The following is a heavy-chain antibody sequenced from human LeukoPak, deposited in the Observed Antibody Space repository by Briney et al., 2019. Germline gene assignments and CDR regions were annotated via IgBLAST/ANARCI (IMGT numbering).Heavy chain of an antibody. Sequence: GGSLRLSCAAAGFTFSNAWMSWVSQAPGKGLEWVGRIKGKTDGGTTDYAAPVKGRCTISRDDSKNTLYLQMNSLNNEDTAVYYCARPRYGDYPEYYFDYWGQGTLVTVSS. CDR3: ARPRYGDYPEYYFDY. D-gene: IGHD4-17*01. CDR2: IKGKTDGGTT. CDR1: GFTFSNAW. J-gene: IGHJ4*02. V-gene: IGHV3-15*01.